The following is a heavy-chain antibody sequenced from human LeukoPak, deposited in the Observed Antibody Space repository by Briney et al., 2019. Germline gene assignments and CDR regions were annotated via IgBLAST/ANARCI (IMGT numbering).Heavy chain of an antibody. CDR2: IYYSGST. J-gene: IGHJ6*03. V-gene: IGHV4-59*01. Sequence: SETLSLTCTVSGGSISNYYWSWVRQPPGKGLEWIGYIYYSGSTNYNPSLKSRATISVDASKNQFSLKLSSVTAADTAVYYCARTYYGDYYYYYMDVWGKGTTVTVSS. CDR1: GGSISNYY. D-gene: IGHD4-17*01. CDR3: ARTYYGDYYYYYMDV.